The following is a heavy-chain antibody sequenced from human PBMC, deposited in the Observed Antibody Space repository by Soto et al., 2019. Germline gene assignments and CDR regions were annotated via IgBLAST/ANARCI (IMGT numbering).Heavy chain of an antibody. J-gene: IGHJ4*02. CDR2: IYWDDDK. D-gene: IGHD3-3*01. CDR1: GFSLTTSGVG. Sequence: QITLNESGPTVVKPTETLTLTCTFSGFSLTTSGVGVGWVRQSPGKAPEWLAFIYWDDDKRYSTSLKIRLTITKCTAKNPVVLTMANVDPADTATYYCAHRVLRAVFGLVTTTAIYFDFWGQGTPVVVSS. V-gene: IGHV2-5*02. CDR3: AHRVLRAVFGLVTTTAIYFDF.